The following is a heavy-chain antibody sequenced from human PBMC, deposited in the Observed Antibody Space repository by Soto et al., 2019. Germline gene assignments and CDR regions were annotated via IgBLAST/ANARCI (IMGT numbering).Heavy chain of an antibody. D-gene: IGHD2-15*01. V-gene: IGHV4-39*01. CDR1: GGSISSSSYY. Sequence: SETLSLTCTVSGGSISSSSYYWGWIRQPPGKGLEWIGSIYYSGSTYYNPSLKSRVTISVDTSKNQFSLRLSSVTAADTAVYHCARGGGYDSFDFWGQGIQVTVSS. J-gene: IGHJ4*02. CDR3: ARGGGYDSFDF. CDR2: IYYSGST.